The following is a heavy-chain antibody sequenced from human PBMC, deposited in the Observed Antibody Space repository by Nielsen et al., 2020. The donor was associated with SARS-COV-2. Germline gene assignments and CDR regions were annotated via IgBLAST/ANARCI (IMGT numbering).Heavy chain of an antibody. CDR1: GFTFSSYA. J-gene: IGHJ4*02. CDR3: AKGRLEWELLAPFDY. V-gene: IGHV3-30*04. CDR2: ISDDGSNK. Sequence: GGSLRLSCSASGFTFSSYAIHWVRQAPGKGLEWVAVISDDGSNKYYADSVKGRFTISRDNSKNTLFLQMNSLRAEDTAVYYCAKGRLEWELLAPFDYWGQGTLVTVSS. D-gene: IGHD1-26*01.